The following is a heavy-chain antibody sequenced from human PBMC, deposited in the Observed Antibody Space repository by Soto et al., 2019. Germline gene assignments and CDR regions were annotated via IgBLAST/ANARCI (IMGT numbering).Heavy chain of an antibody. CDR3: ARGPDYYDSSGYYY. V-gene: IGHV4-30-2*01. Sequence: PSETLSLTCAVSGGSISSGGYSWSWIRQPPGKGLEWIGYIYHSGSTYYNPSLKSRVTISVDRSKNQFSLKLSSVTAADTAVYYCARGPDYYDSSGYYYWGQGTLVTVSS. J-gene: IGHJ4*02. CDR2: IYHSGST. CDR1: GGSISSGGYS. D-gene: IGHD3-22*01.